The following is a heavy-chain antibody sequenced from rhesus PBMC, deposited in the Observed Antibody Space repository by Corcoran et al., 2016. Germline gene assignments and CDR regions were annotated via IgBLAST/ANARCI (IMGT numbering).Heavy chain of an antibody. D-gene: IGHD1-44*02. J-gene: IGHJ4*01. CDR1: GGSVSSSNW. CDR3: ARDLGGSYAFDY. CDR2: ISGSSGRT. Sequence: QVQLQESGPGLVKPSETLSLTCAVSGGSVSSSNWWSWIRQPPGKGLEWIGYISGSSGRTYYNPSLKRRVTISTDTSKNQFSLKLSSVTAADTAVYYCARDLGGSYAFDYWGQGVLVTVSS. V-gene: IGHV4-65*01.